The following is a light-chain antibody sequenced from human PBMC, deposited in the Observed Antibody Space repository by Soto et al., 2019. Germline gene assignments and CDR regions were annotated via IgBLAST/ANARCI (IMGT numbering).Light chain of an antibody. V-gene: IGKV1-39*01. J-gene: IGKJ1*01. CDR1: QSISSY. CDR2: AAS. CDR3: QQSYSTLWT. Sequence: DIQMTQSPSSLSASVGDRVTITCRASQSISSYLNGYQQQPGKAPKLLLYAASSLQSGVPSRFSGSGSGTEFTLTISSLQPEEFATYYCQQSYSTLWTVGQGTKVEIK.